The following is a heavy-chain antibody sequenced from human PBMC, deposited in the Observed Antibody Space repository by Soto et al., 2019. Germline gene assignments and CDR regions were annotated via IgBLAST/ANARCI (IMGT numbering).Heavy chain of an antibody. Sequence: QVQLVQSGAEVKKPGASVKVSCKASGYTFTSYDINWVRQATGQGLEWMGWMNPNSGNTGYAQKFQGRVTMTRNTSTSTAYIELSSLSSEDTAVYYCASEKTSYGMDVWGQGTTVTVAS. V-gene: IGHV1-8*01. CDR2: MNPNSGNT. CDR1: GYTFTSYD. J-gene: IGHJ6*02. CDR3: ASEKTSYGMDV.